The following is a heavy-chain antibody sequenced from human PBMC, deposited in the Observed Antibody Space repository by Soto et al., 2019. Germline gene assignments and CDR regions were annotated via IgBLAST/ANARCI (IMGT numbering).Heavy chain of an antibody. J-gene: IGHJ4*02. V-gene: IGHV3-23*01. CDR2: IRAGGGST. Sequence: GGSLRLSCVASGFTFNNYAMSWVRQAPGKGLEWVSTIRAGGGSTYYADSVKGRFTISRDNSKNTLSLQMNSLRAEDTAVYYCARSPGGDFFDYWGPGTLVTVSS. CDR1: GFTFNNYA. CDR3: ARSPGGDFFDY. D-gene: IGHD1-26*01.